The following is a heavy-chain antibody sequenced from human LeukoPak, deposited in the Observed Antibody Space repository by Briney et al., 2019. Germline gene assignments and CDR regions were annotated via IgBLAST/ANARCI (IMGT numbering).Heavy chain of an antibody. CDR2: ITGGGGVI. Sequence: PGGSLRLSCAASGFIFNSYSMTWVRQFPGGGLEWVSYITGGGGVINYADSVDGRFTISRDNDNNLLYLQMSSLRAEDTAVYYCAKEWVAGTDYWGQGTLVTVSS. D-gene: IGHD6-19*01. CDR3: AKEWVAGTDY. CDR1: GFIFNSYS. J-gene: IGHJ4*02. V-gene: IGHV3-48*01.